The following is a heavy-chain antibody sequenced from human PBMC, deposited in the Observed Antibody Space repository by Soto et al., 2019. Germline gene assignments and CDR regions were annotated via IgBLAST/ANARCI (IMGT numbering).Heavy chain of an antibody. D-gene: IGHD6-13*01. CDR3: AKEAMQQLAPFDY. V-gene: IGHV3-30*18. J-gene: IGHJ4*02. CDR2: ISYDVSNK. Sequence: GGALRLSCAASGFTFSSYGMHGVRQAPGKGLEWVAVISYDVSNKYYADSVKGRFTISRDNSKNTLYLQMNSLRAEDTAVYSCAKEAMQQLAPFDYWGQGTLVTVSS. CDR1: GFTFSSYG.